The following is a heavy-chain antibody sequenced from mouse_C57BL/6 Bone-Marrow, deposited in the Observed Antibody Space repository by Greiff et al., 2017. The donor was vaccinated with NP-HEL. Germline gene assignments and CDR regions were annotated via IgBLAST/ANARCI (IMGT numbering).Heavy chain of an antibody. V-gene: IGHV14-4*01. CDR3: TTVRCITTVVASNYFDY. Sequence: VQLQQSGAELVRPGASVKLSCTASGFNIKDDYMHWVKQRPEQGLEWIGWIDPENGDTEYASKFQGKATITADTSSNTAYLQLSSLTSEDTAVYYCTTVRCITTVVASNYFDYWGQGTTLTVSS. CDR1: GFNIKDDY. D-gene: IGHD1-1*01. J-gene: IGHJ2*01. CDR2: IDPENGDT.